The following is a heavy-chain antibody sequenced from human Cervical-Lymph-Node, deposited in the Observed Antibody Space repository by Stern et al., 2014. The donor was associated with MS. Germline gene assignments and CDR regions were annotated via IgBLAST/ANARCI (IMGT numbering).Heavy chain of an antibody. V-gene: IGHV1-8*01. J-gene: IGHJ6*02. D-gene: IGHD3-10*01. CDR2: MHTNSSKK. CDR1: GYTFTSYD. CDR3: ARGLEELLWFGDLSRFGWGIDV. Sequence: QVQLVQSGAEVKTPGASVKVSCKASGYTFTSYDINWVRQATGPGIAWMGGMHTNSSKKGYAQKFQGRVTMTSNTSISSAYMELSSLRSEDTAVYYCARGLEELLWFGDLSRFGWGIDVWGQGTTVTVSS.